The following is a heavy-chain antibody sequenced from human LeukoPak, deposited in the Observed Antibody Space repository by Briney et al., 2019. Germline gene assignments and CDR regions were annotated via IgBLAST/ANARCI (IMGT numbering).Heavy chain of an antibody. Sequence: ASVKVSCKASGYTFTSYGISWVRQAPGQGPEWMGWISAYNGNTNYAQKFQGRVTITADESTSTAYMELSSLRSEDTAVYYCARGGRIVVVSGATDAFDIWGQGTMVTVSS. CDR1: GYTFTSYG. CDR2: ISAYNGNT. J-gene: IGHJ3*02. D-gene: IGHD2-2*01. V-gene: IGHV1-18*01. CDR3: ARGGRIVVVSGATDAFDI.